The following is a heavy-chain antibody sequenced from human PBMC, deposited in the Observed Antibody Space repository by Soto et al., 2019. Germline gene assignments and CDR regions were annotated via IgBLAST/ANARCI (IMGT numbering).Heavy chain of an antibody. CDR1: GYSFTIYW. CDR2: IYPGDSDT. D-gene: IGHD5-18*01. J-gene: IGHJ6*02. CDR3: ARGPVDTAMDYYYYYGMDV. V-gene: IGHV5-51*01. Sequence: GESLKISCKGSGYSFTIYWIGWVRQMPGKGLEWMGIIYPGDSDTRYSPSFQGQVTISADKSISTAYLQWSSLKASDTAMYYCARGPVDTAMDYYYYYGMDVWGQGTTVTVSS.